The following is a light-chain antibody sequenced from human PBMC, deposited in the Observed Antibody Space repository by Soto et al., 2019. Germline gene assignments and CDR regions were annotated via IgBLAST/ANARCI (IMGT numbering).Light chain of an antibody. V-gene: IGKV1-39*01. CDR1: QSISTF. J-gene: IGKJ1*01. Sequence: DIQMTQSPSSLSASVGDRVSVTCQASQSISTFLNWYQQRPGEAPKLLIYAASSLQSGVPSRFSGSGSGADFTLTIGSLQPEDFATYYCQQNYTTPRTFGQGTKVEVK. CDR2: AAS. CDR3: QQNYTTPRT.